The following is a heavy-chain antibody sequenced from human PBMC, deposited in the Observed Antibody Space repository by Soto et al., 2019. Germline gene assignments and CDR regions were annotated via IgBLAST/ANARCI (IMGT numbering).Heavy chain of an antibody. V-gene: IGHV4-4*01. D-gene: IGHD3-10*01. J-gene: IGHJ4*02. CDR1: GVSLTSGNW. Sequence: LSLTCAVSGVSLTSGNWWTWVRQSPQRGLEYIGEIFHDGTANYYPSFERRVAMSVDTSRNQFSLKLTSVTAADTAVYFCARLVYDTRLNYMYFDFWGPGTLVTSPQ. CDR2: IFHDGTA. CDR3: ARLVYDTRLNYMYFDF.